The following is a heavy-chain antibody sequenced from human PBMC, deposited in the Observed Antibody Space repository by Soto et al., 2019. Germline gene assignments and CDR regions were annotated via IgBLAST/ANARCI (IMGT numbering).Heavy chain of an antibody. Sequence: GSLRLSCAASGFTFSGSAMHWVRQASGKGLEWVGRIRSKANSYATAYAASVKGRFTISRDDSKNTAYLQMNSLKTEDTAVYYCLHSSSMKTFWGQGTLVTVSS. CDR2: IRSKANSYAT. D-gene: IGHD6-13*01. J-gene: IGHJ4*02. CDR1: GFTFSGSA. V-gene: IGHV3-73*01. CDR3: LHSSSMKTF.